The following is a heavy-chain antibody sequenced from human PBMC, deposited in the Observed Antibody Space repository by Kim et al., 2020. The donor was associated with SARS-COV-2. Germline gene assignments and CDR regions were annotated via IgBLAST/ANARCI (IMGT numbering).Heavy chain of an antibody. CDR1: GFTFSSYS. J-gene: IGHJ3*02. V-gene: IGHV3-21*01. CDR3: ARWDTAMVTGAFDI. CDR2: ISSSSSYI. Sequence: GGSLRLSCAASGFTFSSYSMNWVRQAPGKGLEWVSSISSSSSYIYYADSVKGRFTISRDNAKNSLYLQMNSLRAEDTAVYYCARWDTAMVTGAFDIWGQGTMVTVSS. D-gene: IGHD5-18*01.